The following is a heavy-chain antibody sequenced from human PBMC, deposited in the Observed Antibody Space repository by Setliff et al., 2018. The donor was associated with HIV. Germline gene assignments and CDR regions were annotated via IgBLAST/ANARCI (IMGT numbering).Heavy chain of an antibody. CDR2: MNPNSGNT. V-gene: IGHV1-8*01. D-gene: IGHD6-13*01. CDR1: GSTFSTYD. CDR3: ASSWSRVPYYGMDV. Sequence: ASVKVSCKAPGSTFSTYDINWVRQAPGQGPEWMGWMNPNSGNTGYAPKLQGRVTMTRNTSISTAYMELSSLRSDDTAVYYCASSWSRVPYYGMDVWGQGTTVTVSS. J-gene: IGHJ6*02.